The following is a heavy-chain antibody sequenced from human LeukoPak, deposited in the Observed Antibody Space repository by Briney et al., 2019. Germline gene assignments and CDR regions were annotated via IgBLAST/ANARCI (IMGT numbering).Heavy chain of an antibody. CDR2: IRSDGSNK. CDR3: AKEWDLSFDY. J-gene: IGHJ4*02. CDR1: GFTFSSYG. Sequence: GGSLRLSCAASGFTFSSYGMHWFRQAPGKGLEWVTFIRSDGSNKYYADSVKGRFTISRDNSKYTLYLQMNSLRAADTAVYYCAKEWDLSFDYWGQGTLVTVSS. V-gene: IGHV3-30*02. D-gene: IGHD1-26*01.